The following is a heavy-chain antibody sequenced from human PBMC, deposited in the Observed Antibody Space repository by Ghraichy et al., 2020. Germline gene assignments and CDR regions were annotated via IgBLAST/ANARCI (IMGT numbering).Heavy chain of an antibody. CDR3: AKDLVCSGGSCYSDYYYGMDV. CDR2: ISYDGSNK. D-gene: IGHD2-15*01. J-gene: IGHJ6*04. V-gene: IGHV3-30*18. Sequence: GGSLRLSCAASGFTFSSYGMHWVRQAPGKGLEWVAVISYDGSNKYYADSVKGRFTISRDNSKNTLYLQMNSLRAEDTAVYYCAKDLVCSGGSCYSDYYYGMDVWGEGTTVTDSS. CDR1: GFTFSSYG.